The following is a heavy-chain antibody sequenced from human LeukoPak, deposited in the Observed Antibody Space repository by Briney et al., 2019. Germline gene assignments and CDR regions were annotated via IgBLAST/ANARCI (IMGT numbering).Heavy chain of an antibody. CDR3: VKRGRTSDYAYDY. CDR2: ISSSGDYT. V-gene: IGHV3-64D*06. Sequence: GGSLRLSCSASGLTFSDYAMHWVRQAPGRGLQFVSAISSSGDYTSYSDSVKGRFTISRDNSKNTLHLQMSSLRPEDAAVYFCVKRGRTSDYAYDYWGQGSLVTISS. CDR1: GLTFSDYA. D-gene: IGHD4-17*01. J-gene: IGHJ4*02.